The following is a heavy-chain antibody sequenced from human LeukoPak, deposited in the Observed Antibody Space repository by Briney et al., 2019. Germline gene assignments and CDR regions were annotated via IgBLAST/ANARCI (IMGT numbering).Heavy chain of an antibody. CDR2: IYSGGNT. V-gene: IGHV3-53*01. D-gene: IGHD3-22*01. J-gene: IGHJ4*02. Sequence: GGSLRLSCAASGFTVSNNYMSWVRQAPGKGLEWVSVIYSGGNTYYADSVKGRFTISRDNAKNSLYLQMNSLRAEDTAVYYCARVGITDYDSSGYYEGIDYWGQGTLVTVSS. CDR3: ARVGITDYDSSGYYEGIDY. CDR1: GFTVSNNY.